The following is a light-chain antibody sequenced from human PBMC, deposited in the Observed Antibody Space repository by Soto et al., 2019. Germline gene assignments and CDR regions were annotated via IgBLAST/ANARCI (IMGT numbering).Light chain of an antibody. CDR1: QSISNW. J-gene: IGKJ1*01. CDR2: DAS. CDR3: QQYNSYSRT. V-gene: IGKV1-5*01. Sequence: DIQMTQSPSTLSASVGYRFTITCRASQSISNWLAWYQQKPGKAPKLLIYDASSLESGVSLRFSGSGSGTEFTLTISSLQPDDFATYYCQQYNSYSRTFGQGTTVDIK.